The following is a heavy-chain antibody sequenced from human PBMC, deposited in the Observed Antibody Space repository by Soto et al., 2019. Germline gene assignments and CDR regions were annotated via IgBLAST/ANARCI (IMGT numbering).Heavy chain of an antibody. Sequence: EVQLVESGGGLVQPGGSLRLSCAASGFTFSSYWMHWVRQAPGKGLVWVSGINSDGSSTSYADSVKGRFTISRDNAKNTLYLQMNSLRAEDTAVYYCARGDIVVVPAANFAFDIWGQGTMVTVSS. CDR1: GFTFSSYW. V-gene: IGHV3-74*01. J-gene: IGHJ3*02. CDR3: ARGDIVVVPAANFAFDI. D-gene: IGHD2-2*01. CDR2: INSDGSST.